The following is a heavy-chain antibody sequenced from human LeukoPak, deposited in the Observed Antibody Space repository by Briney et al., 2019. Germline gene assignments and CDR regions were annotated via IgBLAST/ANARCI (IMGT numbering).Heavy chain of an antibody. V-gene: IGHV4-59*08. CDR3: ARLQNRGFEYGYDDAFDV. J-gene: IGHJ3*01. CDR2: IYYSGST. CDR1: HGSISRYY. Sequence: KSSETLSLTCIVSHGSISRYYWSWIRQPPGKGLEWIGHIYYSGSTEYSPSLKTRFTISVDTSENQVSLKVTSVTAADTAVYYCARLQNRGFEYGYDDAFDVWGQGTMVTVSS. D-gene: IGHD5-18*01.